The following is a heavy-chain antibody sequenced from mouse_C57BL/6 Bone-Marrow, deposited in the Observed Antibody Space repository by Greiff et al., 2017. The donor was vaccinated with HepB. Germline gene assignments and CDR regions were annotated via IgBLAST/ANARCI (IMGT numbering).Heavy chain of an antibody. Sequence: QVHVKQSGAELARPGASVKLSCKASGYTFTSYGISWVKQRTGQGLEWIGEIYPRSGNTYYNEKFKGKATLTADKSSSTAYMELRSLTSEDSAVYFCASPFYYGSSHWYFDVWGTGTTVTVSS. CDR1: GYTFTSYG. CDR3: ASPFYYGSSHWYFDV. CDR2: IYPRSGNT. D-gene: IGHD1-1*01. J-gene: IGHJ1*03. V-gene: IGHV1-81*01.